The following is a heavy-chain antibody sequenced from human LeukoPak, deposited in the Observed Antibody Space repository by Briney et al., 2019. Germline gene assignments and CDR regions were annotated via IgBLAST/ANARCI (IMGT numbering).Heavy chain of an antibody. D-gene: IGHD3-10*01. CDR2: ISPSGGST. Sequence: ASVKVSCKASGYTFTSYYMHWVRQAPGQGPEWMGVISPSGGSTTYAQKFQGRVTLTRDMSTSTAYLELSSLRSEDTAVYSCARGSVRGEFDPWGQGTLVTVSS. J-gene: IGHJ5*02. CDR1: GYTFTSYY. V-gene: IGHV1-46*01. CDR3: ARGSVRGEFDP.